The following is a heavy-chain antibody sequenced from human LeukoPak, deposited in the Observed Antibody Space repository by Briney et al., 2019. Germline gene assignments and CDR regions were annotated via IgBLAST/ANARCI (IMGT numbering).Heavy chain of an antibody. V-gene: IGHV1-18*01. Sequence: GASVKVSCEASGYTFTSYGISWVRQAPGQGLEWMGWISAYNGNTNYAQKLQGRVTMTTDTSTSTDYMEPRSLRSDDTPMYYCAINPGIAAAGVDYWGQGTLVTLSS. CDR1: GYTFTSYG. J-gene: IGHJ4*02. CDR3: AINPGIAAAGVDY. CDR2: ISAYNGNT. D-gene: IGHD6-13*01.